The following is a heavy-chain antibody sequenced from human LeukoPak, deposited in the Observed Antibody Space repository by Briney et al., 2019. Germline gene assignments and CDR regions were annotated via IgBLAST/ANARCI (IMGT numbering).Heavy chain of an antibody. D-gene: IGHD2-15*01. CDR1: GGSFSGYY. CDR3: ARGSGYCSGGSCRLFSSGYYYMDV. V-gene: IGHV4-34*01. Sequence: SETLSLTCAVYGGSFSGYYWSWIRQPPGKGLEWIGEINHSGSTNYNPSLKSRVTISVDTSKNQFSLKLSSVTAADTAVYYCARGSGYCSGGSCRLFSSGYYYMDVWGKGTTVTVSS. J-gene: IGHJ6*03. CDR2: INHSGST.